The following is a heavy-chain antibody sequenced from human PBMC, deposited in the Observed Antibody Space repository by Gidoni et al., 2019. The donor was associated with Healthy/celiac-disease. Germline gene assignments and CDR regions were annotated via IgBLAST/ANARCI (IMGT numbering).Heavy chain of an antibody. Sequence: EVQLVESGGGLVQPGGSLRLSCAASGFTFSSYEMNWVRQAPGKGMEWVSYISSSGSTIYYEDSVKGRFTISRDNAKNSLYLQMNSLGAEDTAVYYCARDCSSTSCYGSLFFDYWGQGTLVTVSS. J-gene: IGHJ4*02. CDR3: ARDCSSTSCYGSLFFDY. CDR1: GFTFSSYE. V-gene: IGHV3-48*03. CDR2: ISSSGSTI. D-gene: IGHD2-2*01.